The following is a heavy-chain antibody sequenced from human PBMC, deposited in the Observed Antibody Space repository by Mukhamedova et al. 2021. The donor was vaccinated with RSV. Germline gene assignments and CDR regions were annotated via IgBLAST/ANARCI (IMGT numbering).Heavy chain of an antibody. V-gene: IGHV3-23*01. J-gene: IGHJ4*02. Sequence: GLEWVSAISGSGGSTYYADSVKGRFTISRDNSKNTLYLQMNSLRAEDTAVYYCAKDPGDRDYFDYWGQGTLVTVSS. D-gene: IGHD7-27*01. CDR2: ISGSGGST. CDR3: AKDPGDRDYFDY.